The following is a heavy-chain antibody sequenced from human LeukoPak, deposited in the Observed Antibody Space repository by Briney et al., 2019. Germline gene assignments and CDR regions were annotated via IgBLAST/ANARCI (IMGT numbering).Heavy chain of an antibody. Sequence: PGRSLRLSCAASGFTFDDYAMHWVRQAPGKGLEWVSGISWNSGSIGYADSVKGRFTISRDNAKNSLYLQMNNLRAEDTALYYCAKDRTNGGFDPWGQGTLVTVSS. CDR2: ISWNSGSI. CDR3: AKDRTNGGFDP. D-gene: IGHD2-15*01. CDR1: GFTFDDYA. V-gene: IGHV3-9*01. J-gene: IGHJ5*02.